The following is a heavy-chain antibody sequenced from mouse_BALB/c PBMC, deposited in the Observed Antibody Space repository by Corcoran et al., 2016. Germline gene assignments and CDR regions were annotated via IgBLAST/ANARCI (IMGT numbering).Heavy chain of an antibody. CDR1: GFNIKDYY. V-gene: IGHV14-1*02. CDR2: IDPENGNT. Sequence: EVQLQQSGAELVRPGALVKLSCKASGFNIKDYYMHWVKQRPEQGLEWIGWIDPENGNTIYDPKFQGKASITADTSSNTAYLQLSSLTSEDTAVYYCASGDYGNSLFDYWGQGTTLTVSS. CDR3: ASGDYGNSLFDY. J-gene: IGHJ2*01. D-gene: IGHD2-1*01.